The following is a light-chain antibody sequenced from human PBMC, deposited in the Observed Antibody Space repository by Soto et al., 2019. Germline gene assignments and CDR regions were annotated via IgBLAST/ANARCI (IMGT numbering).Light chain of an antibody. V-gene: IGKV1-5*03. J-gene: IGKJ4*01. CDR1: QSISNW. Sequence: DIQMTQSPSTLPASVGDRVTITCRASQSISNWLAWYQQKPGKAPKLLIYRASSLESGVPSRFSGSGSGTEFTLTISSLQPDDFATYYCQQYNSYSGVTFGGGTKVDIK. CDR2: RAS. CDR3: QQYNSYSGVT.